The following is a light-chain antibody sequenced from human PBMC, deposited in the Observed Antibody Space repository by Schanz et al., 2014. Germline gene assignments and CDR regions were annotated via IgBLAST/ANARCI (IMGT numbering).Light chain of an antibody. CDR3: QQRTSWPLT. V-gene: IGKV3-11*01. CDR1: QSVASNF. CDR2: GAS. J-gene: IGKJ4*01. Sequence: EIVLTQSSGTLSLSPGERATLSCRASQSVASNFLAWYQQRPGQAPRLLIYGASNRATGIPARFSGSGSGADFTLTISSLEPEDFAVYYCQQRTSWPLTFGGGTKVEIK.